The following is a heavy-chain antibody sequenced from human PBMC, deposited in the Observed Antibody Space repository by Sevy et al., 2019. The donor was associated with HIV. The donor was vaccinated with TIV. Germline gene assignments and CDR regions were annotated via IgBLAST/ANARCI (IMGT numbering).Heavy chain of an antibody. CDR3: ARDQGNTGIYYYYGMDV. V-gene: IGHV3-7*01. CDR2: IKHDGSEK. Sequence: GGSLRLSCAASGFTFSSYWMSWVRQAPGKGLEWVANIKHDGSEKYYVDSVKGRFTISRDNAKNSLYLQMNSLRAEDTAVYYCARDQGNTGIYYYYGMDVWVQGTTVTVSS. CDR1: GFTFSSYW. J-gene: IGHJ6*02. D-gene: IGHD3-10*01.